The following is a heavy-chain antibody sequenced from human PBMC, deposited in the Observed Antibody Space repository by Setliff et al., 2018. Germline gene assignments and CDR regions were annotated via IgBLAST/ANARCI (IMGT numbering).Heavy chain of an antibody. Sequence: GGSLRLSCAASGFTFSGYWMSWVRQAPGKGLEWVANIKQDGSDIYYLDSVKGRFTISRDNAKNSLYLQMNSLRAEDTAVYYCAGVHWTTNWFLHYWGQGTLVTVSS. D-gene: IGHD7-27*01. V-gene: IGHV3-7*04. CDR2: IKQDGSDI. J-gene: IGHJ4*01. CDR3: AGVHWTTNWFLHY. CDR1: GFTFSGYW.